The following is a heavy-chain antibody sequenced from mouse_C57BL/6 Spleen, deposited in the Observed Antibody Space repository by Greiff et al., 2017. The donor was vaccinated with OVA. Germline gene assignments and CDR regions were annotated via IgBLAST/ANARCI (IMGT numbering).Heavy chain of an antibody. V-gene: IGHV1-15*01. D-gene: IGHD1-1*01. Sequence: VQLQQSGAELVRPGASVTLSCKASGYTFTDYEMHWVKQTPVHGLEWIGAIDPETGGTAYNQKFKGKAILTADKSSSTAYMELRSLTSEDSAVYYCTDYYGSRGVYFYYWGQGTTLTVSS. CDR3: TDYYGSRGVYFYY. CDR2: IDPETGGT. J-gene: IGHJ2*01. CDR1: GYTFTDYE.